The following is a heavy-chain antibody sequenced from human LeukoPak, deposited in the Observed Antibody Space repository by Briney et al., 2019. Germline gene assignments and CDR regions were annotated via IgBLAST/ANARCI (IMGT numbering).Heavy chain of an antibody. CDR3: AKRDY. CDR1: GFTFDDYA. V-gene: IGHV3-9*01. Sequence: GGSLRLSCAASGFTFDDYAMHWVRQAPGKGLEWVSGIGWNSGSIGYADSVKGRFTISRDNSKNTLYLQMNSLRAEDTAVYYCAKRDYWGQGTLVTVSS. J-gene: IGHJ4*02. CDR2: IGWNSGSI.